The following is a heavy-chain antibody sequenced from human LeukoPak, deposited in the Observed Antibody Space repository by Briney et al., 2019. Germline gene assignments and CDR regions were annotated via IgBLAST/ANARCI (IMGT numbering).Heavy chain of an antibody. D-gene: IGHD3-22*01. CDR1: GFIFSSYA. V-gene: IGHV3-23*01. J-gene: IGHJ4*02. CDR3: AKEFLDNSGYYGGGAVDY. CDR2: ISGSGGST. Sequence: TGGSLRLSCAASGFIFSSYAMRWVRQAPGKGREGVSGISGSGGSTYYADSVKGRLTISRDNSKNTLYLKINSLRDEDTAGYYGAKEFLDNSGYYGGGAVDYWGQGTLVTVSS.